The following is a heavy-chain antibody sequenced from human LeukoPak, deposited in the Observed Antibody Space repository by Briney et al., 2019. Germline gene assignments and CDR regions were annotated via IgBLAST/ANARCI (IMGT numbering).Heavy chain of an antibody. CDR3: ARSSGSSWYGTSNPDY. CDR1: GYSFTSYW. J-gene: IGHJ4*02. CDR2: IYPGDSDT. D-gene: IGHD6-13*01. Sequence: GESLQISCKGSGYSFTSYWIGWVRQMPGKGLEWMGIIYPGDSDTRYSPSLQGQVTISADKSISTAYLQWSSLKASDTAMYYCARSSGSSWYGTSNPDYWGQGTLVTVSS. V-gene: IGHV5-51*01.